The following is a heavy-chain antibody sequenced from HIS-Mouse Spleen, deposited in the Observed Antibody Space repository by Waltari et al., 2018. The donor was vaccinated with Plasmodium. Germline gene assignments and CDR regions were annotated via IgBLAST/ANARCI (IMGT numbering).Heavy chain of an antibody. CDR3: ARGVGYSSSWYWFDP. D-gene: IGHD6-13*01. V-gene: IGHV4-38-2*02. CDR2: IDHSGST. J-gene: IGHJ5*02. CDR1: GYSISSGYY. Sequence: QVQLQESGPGLVKPSETLSLPCTVSGYSISSGYYWGWIRQPPGKGLEWIGSIDHSGSTYHNPTLKSRVTISVDTSKNQFALKLRSVTAADTAVYYWARGVGYSSSWYWFDPWGQGTLVTVSS.